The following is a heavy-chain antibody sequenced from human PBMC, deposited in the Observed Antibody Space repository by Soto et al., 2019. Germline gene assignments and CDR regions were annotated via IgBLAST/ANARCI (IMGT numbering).Heavy chain of an antibody. J-gene: IGHJ4*02. Sequence: GASVKVSRKASGFTFSSSAIQWMRQARGQRLEWIGWIVVGSDNTKYAQKFQERVTITRDMSTSTAYMELSRLRSEDTAVYYCAAGITVFGAADYWGQGTLVT. CDR1: GFTFSSSA. V-gene: IGHV1-58*02. CDR2: IVVGSDNT. CDR3: AAGITVFGAADY. D-gene: IGHD3-3*01.